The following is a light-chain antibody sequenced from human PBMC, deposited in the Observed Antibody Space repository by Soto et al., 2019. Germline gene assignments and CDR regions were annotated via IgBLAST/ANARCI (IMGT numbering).Light chain of an antibody. CDR3: QQYTNWRT. Sequence: EIVLTQSPATLSLSPGEIATLCCRASQSVSSNLAWYQQKPGRAPRLLIFDASTRATGIPARFSGSGSGTEFTLTITSLQSEDFAVYYCQQYTNWRTFGQGTKVDIK. CDR2: DAS. V-gene: IGKV3-15*01. CDR1: QSVSSN. J-gene: IGKJ1*01.